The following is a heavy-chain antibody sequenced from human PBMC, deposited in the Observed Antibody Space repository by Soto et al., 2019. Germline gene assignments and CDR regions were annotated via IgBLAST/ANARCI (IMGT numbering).Heavy chain of an antibody. V-gene: IGHV1-69*01. J-gene: IGHJ4*02. Sequence: QVHLVQSAAEVKKHGSSVRVSCTTSGGTFGRNTIAWVRLAPKQGLEWMGDVVPIFGTSNYAQKFQGRLTITADEATTTAYMELHSLTSDDTAVYFCARDLNWALDYSGQGTLVTVS. CDR3: ARDLNWALDY. CDR2: VVPIFGTS. D-gene: IGHD7-27*01. CDR1: GGTFGRNT.